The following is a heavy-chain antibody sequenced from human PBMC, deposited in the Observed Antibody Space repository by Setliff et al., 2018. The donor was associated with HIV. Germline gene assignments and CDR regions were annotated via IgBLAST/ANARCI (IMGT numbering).Heavy chain of an antibody. CDR3: ARGRTYDSSGYIGNWFDP. D-gene: IGHD3-22*01. Sequence: ASVKVSCKASGYTFTGYYMHWVRQAPGQGLEWMGCINLNTGNTNYVQKFQGRVIVTRDTSINTAYVELRSLRLDDTAVYFCARGRTYDSSGYIGNWFDPWGQGTLVTVSS. J-gene: IGHJ5*02. CDR1: GYTFTGYY. CDR2: INLNTGNT. V-gene: IGHV1-2*02.